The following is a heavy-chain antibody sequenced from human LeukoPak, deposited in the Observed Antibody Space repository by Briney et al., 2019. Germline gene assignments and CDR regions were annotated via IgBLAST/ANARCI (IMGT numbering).Heavy chain of an antibody. J-gene: IGHJ4*02. CDR2: IYRSGST. V-gene: IGHV4-38-2*02. Sequence: SETLSLTCTVSGYSISSGYYWGWIRQPPGKGLEWIGSIYRSGSTYYNPSLKSRVTISVDMSKNQFSLKLSSVTAADTAVYYCARGDITIFRYYFDYWGQGTLVTVSS. D-gene: IGHD3-9*01. CDR1: GYSISSGYY. CDR3: ARGDITIFRYYFDY.